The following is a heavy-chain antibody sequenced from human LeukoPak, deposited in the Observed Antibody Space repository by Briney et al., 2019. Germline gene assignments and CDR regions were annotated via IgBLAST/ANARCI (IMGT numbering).Heavy chain of an antibody. J-gene: IGHJ5*02. Sequence: SQTLSLTRAISGDTVSSNSVAWNWIRQSPSRGLEWLGRTYYRSKWYNDYAVSVKSRITINPDTSKNQFSLQLNSVTPEDTAVYYCAREGYSNYVSNWFDPWGQGTLVTVSS. CDR1: GDTVSSNSVA. CDR2: TYYRSKWYN. CDR3: AREGYSNYVSNWFDP. D-gene: IGHD4-11*01. V-gene: IGHV6-1*01.